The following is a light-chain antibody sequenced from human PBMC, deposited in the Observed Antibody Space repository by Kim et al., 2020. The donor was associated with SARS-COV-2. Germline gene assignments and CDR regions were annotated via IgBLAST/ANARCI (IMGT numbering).Light chain of an antibody. J-gene: IGKJ2*01. V-gene: IGKV3-20*01. CDR2: GAS. CDR3: HQYASSPRT. CDR1: QSVSSNS. Sequence: EIVLTQSPGTLSLSPGERATLSCRASQSVSSNSLTWYQQKPGQAPRLLMYGASSRATGIPDRFSGSGSGTDFTLTISRLEPEDFAVYYCHQYASSPRTFGQGIKLEI.